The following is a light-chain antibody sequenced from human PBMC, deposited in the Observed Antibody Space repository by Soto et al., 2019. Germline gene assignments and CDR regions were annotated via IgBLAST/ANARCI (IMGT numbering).Light chain of an antibody. V-gene: IGLV1-44*01. CDR2: SNN. J-gene: IGLJ1*01. CDR3: AAWDDSLNGPNYV. Sequence: QSVLTQPPSASGTPGQRVTISCSGSSSNIGSNTVIWYQQLPGTAPKLLIYSNNQRPSGVPDRFSGSKSGTSASLAISGLQSEDEADYYCAAWDDSLNGPNYVFGTGTKVTVL. CDR1: SSNIGSNT.